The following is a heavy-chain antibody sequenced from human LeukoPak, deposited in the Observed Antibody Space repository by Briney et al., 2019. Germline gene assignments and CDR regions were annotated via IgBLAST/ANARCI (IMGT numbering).Heavy chain of an antibody. V-gene: IGHV3-23*01. Sequence: RGSLRLSCAASGVAFSSNAMSWVRQTPGKGLEWVSSISSSGDVTSYADSVKGRFTISRDRSKNTLYLQMNSLRAEDTAVYYCAKRDTSGYYYFDYWGQGTLVTVSS. CDR2: ISSSGDVT. CDR1: GVAFSSNA. D-gene: IGHD3-22*01. CDR3: AKRDTSGYYYFDY. J-gene: IGHJ4*02.